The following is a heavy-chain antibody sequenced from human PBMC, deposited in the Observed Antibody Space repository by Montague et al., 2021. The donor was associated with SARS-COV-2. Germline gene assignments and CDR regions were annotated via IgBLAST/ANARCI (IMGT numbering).Heavy chain of an antibody. Sequence: SETLSLACAASGAPFSGYYWSWNRQPPGKGLEWIGEIRHDGSTNYNPSLKSRITMSVGTSKNRFSLKLDSMTAADTAVYYCARGLGVAVIKRFDYWGQGSLVTVSS. CDR1: GAPFSGYY. CDR2: IRHDGST. CDR3: ARGLGVAVIKRFDY. D-gene: IGHD3-22*01. V-gene: IGHV4-34*01. J-gene: IGHJ4*02.